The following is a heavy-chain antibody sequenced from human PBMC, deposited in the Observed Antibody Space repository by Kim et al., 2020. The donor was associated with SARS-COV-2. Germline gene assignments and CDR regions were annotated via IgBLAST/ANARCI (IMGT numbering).Heavy chain of an antibody. CDR3: ARQYTVTYSFDY. Sequence: NYNTSLKSRVTISVDTSKNQFSPKLSSVTAADTAVYYCARQYTVTYSFDYWGQGTLVTVSS. V-gene: IGHV4-34*01. J-gene: IGHJ4*02. D-gene: IGHD4-17*01.